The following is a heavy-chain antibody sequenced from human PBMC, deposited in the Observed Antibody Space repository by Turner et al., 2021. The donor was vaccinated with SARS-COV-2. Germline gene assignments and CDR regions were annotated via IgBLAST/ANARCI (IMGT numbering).Heavy chain of an antibody. CDR2: IYYSGST. D-gene: IGHD3-3*01. J-gene: IGHJ6*02. CDR1: GGSISSSSYY. CDR3: ASPSVDFWSGSYYGMDV. Sequence: QLQLQESGPGLVKPSETLSLTCTVSGGSISSSSYYWGWIRQPPGKGLEWIGSIYYSGSTYYNPSLKSRVTISVDTSKNQFSLKLSSVTAADTAVYYCASPSVDFWSGSYYGMDVWSQGTTVTVSS. V-gene: IGHV4-39*01.